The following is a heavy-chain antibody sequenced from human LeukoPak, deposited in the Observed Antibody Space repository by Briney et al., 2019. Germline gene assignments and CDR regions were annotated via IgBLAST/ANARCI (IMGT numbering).Heavy chain of an antibody. D-gene: IGHD1-26*01. CDR3: ARVSGSQPDFDY. J-gene: IGHJ4*02. CDR1: GYTFTGYY. CDR2: INPNSGGT. V-gene: IGHV1-2*02. Sequence: ASVKVSCKASGYTFTGYYMHWVRQAPGQGLEWMGWINPNSGGTNYAQKFQGRVTMTRNTSISTAYMELSSLRSEDTAVYYCARVSGSQPDFDYWGQGTLVTVSS.